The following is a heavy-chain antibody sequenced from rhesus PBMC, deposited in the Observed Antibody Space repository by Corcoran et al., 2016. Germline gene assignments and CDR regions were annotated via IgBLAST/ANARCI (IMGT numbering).Heavy chain of an antibody. D-gene: IGHD1-44*01. CDR3: ARRRELRGFDY. V-gene: IGHV4-80*01. J-gene: IGHJ4*01. CDR1: GGSFSSYW. Sequence: QVQLQESGPGLVKPSETLSLTCAVSGGSFSSYWWSWFRQPLGKGLEWIGDSNGNSGSTNYNPSLVSRVTISQDASKHQFSLKLSAVTAAGTAVYYCARRRELRGFDYWSQGVLVTVSS. CDR2: SNGNSGST.